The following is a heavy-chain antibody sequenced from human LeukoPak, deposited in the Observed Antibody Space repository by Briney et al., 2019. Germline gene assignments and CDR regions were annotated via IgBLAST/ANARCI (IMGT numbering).Heavy chain of an antibody. CDR1: GGSISSYY. D-gene: IGHD3-3*01. Sequence: SETLSLTCTVSGGSISSYYWSWIRQPPGKGLEWIGEINHSGSTNYNPSLKSRVTISVDTSKNQFSLKLSSVTAADTAVYYCARDRVYDFWSGYYTGIDYWGQGTLVTVSS. J-gene: IGHJ4*02. V-gene: IGHV4-34*01. CDR2: INHSGST. CDR3: ARDRVYDFWSGYYTGIDY.